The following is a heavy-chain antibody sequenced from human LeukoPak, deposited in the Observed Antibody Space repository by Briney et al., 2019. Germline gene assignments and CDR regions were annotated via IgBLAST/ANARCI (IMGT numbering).Heavy chain of an antibody. Sequence: ASVKVSRKASGYTYTSYYMHWVRQAPGQGLEWMGIINPSGGSTNYAQKLQGRVTMTTDTSTSTAYMELRSLRSDDTAVYYCAREKVAGEAFDYWGQGTLVTVSS. D-gene: IGHD6-19*01. CDR1: GYTYTSYY. J-gene: IGHJ4*02. V-gene: IGHV1-46*01. CDR3: AREKVAGEAFDY. CDR2: INPSGGST.